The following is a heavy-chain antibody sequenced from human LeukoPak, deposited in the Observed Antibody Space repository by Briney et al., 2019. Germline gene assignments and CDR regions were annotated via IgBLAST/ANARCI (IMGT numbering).Heavy chain of an antibody. CDR2: IYHSGST. CDR3: ARDDVYTGGESY. V-gene: IGHV4-38-2*02. Sequence: PSETLSLTCTVSGYSISSGYYWGWIRQPPGKGLEWIGSIYHSGSTYYNPSLKSRVTISVDTSKNQFSLKLSSVTAADTAVYYCARDDVYTGGESYWGQGTLVTVSS. D-gene: IGHD1-14*01. J-gene: IGHJ4*02. CDR1: GYSISSGYY.